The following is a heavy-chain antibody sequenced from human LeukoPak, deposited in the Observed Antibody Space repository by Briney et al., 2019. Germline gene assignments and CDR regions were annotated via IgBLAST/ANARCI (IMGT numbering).Heavy chain of an antibody. V-gene: IGHV3-48*03. Sequence: QTGGSLRLSCAASGFTFSSYEMNWVRQAPGKGLEWVSYISSSGSTIYYADSVKGRFTISRDNAKNSLYLQMSSLRAEDTAVYYCASSYYYDSTGYFLSAFDIWGQGTVVTVSS. CDR1: GFTFSSYE. CDR2: ISSSGSTI. J-gene: IGHJ3*02. CDR3: ASSYYYDSTGYFLSAFDI. D-gene: IGHD3-22*01.